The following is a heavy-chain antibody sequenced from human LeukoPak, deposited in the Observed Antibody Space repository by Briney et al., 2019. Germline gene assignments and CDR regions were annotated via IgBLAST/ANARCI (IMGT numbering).Heavy chain of an antibody. CDR2: INTYNGNT. CDR1: GYTFTSYG. CDR3: ARVITMVRGVILPVSGFDY. Sequence: ASVKVSCKASGYTFTSYGISWVRQAPGQGLEWMGWINTYNGNTNYAQNVQGRVTMTTDTATSTAYMELRSLRSDDTAVYFCARVITMVRGVILPVSGFDYWGQGTLVTASS. V-gene: IGHV1-18*01. D-gene: IGHD3-10*01. J-gene: IGHJ4*02.